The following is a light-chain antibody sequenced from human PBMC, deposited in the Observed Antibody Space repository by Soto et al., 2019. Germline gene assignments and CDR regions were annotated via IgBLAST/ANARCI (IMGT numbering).Light chain of an antibody. CDR2: RND. CDR3: ATWDDSLSGRE. J-gene: IGLJ2*01. V-gene: IGLV1-47*01. Sequence: QLVLTQPPSASGTPGQIVTISCSGSSSNIGSNSVSWFQQLLGTAPKLLIYRNDQRPSGVPDRFSGSKSGTSASLAISGLRSEDEADYYCATWDDSLSGREFGGGTKLTVL. CDR1: SSNIGSNS.